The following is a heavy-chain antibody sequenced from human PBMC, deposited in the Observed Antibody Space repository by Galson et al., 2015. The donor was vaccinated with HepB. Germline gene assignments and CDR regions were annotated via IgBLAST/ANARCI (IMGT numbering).Heavy chain of an antibody. V-gene: IGHV1-69*13. Sequence: SVKVSCKASGGTFSSYAISWVRQAPGQGLEWMGGIIPIFGTANYAQMFQGRVTITADESTSTAYMELSSLRSEDTAVYYCARDLAPAYCGGDCYGDDAFDIWGQGTMVTVSS. D-gene: IGHD2-21*01. J-gene: IGHJ3*02. CDR1: GGTFSSYA. CDR3: ARDLAPAYCGGDCYGDDAFDI. CDR2: IIPIFGTA.